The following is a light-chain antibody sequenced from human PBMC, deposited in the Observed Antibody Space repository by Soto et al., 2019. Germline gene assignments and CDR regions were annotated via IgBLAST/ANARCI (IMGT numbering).Light chain of an antibody. CDR2: KSS. V-gene: IGKV1-5*03. Sequence: IQMTQSPSTLSASVGDRVTIACRASQSISHWLAWYQQKPGKAPKLLIYKSSTLQSGVPSRFSGSRSGTEFTLTISSLQTDDFATYYCQQYTSFSWTFGQGTMVDVK. CDR3: QQYTSFSWT. CDR1: QSISHW. J-gene: IGKJ1*01.